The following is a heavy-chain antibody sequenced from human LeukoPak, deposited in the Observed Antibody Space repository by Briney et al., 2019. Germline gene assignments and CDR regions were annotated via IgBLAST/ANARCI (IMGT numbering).Heavy chain of an antibody. CDR1: GFTFDDYA. J-gene: IGHJ4*02. Sequence: GGSLRLSCAASGFTFDDYAMHWVRQAPGKGLEWVSGISWNSGSIGYADSVKGRFTISRDNAKNSLYLQMNSLRAEDTALYYCAKDRWELLSYFDYWGQGTLVTVSS. CDR3: AKDRWELLSYFDY. CDR2: ISWNSGSI. D-gene: IGHD1-26*01. V-gene: IGHV3-9*01.